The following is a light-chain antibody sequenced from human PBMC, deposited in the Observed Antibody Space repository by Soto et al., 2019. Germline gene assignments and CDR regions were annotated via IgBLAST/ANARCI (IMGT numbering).Light chain of an antibody. Sequence: DIQMTQSPSSLSASVGDRVTITCRSSQSIDRSLNWYQQKPGEAPNLLIYAASGLQTEVPSRFSGGASGTDFTLTISSVQLDDFATYYCQQSYTTPWTFGQGTKVEMK. CDR2: AAS. J-gene: IGKJ1*01. V-gene: IGKV1-39*01. CDR1: QSIDRS. CDR3: QQSYTTPWT.